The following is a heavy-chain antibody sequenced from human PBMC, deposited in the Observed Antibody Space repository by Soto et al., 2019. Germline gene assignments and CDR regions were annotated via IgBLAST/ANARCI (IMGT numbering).Heavy chain of an antibody. CDR3: ARDLRRLRILKWGPTSSNWFDP. D-gene: IGHD3-3*01. J-gene: IGHJ5*02. CDR2: ISAYNGNT. Sequence: QVQLVQSGAEVKKPGASVKVSCKASGYTFTSYGISWVRQAPGQGLEWMGWISAYNGNTNYAQKLQGRVTMTTDTTTRTAYMELRMLISDDTTVYYWARDLRRLRILKWGPTSSNWFDPWGQGTLVTVSS. CDR1: GYTFTSYG. V-gene: IGHV1-18*01.